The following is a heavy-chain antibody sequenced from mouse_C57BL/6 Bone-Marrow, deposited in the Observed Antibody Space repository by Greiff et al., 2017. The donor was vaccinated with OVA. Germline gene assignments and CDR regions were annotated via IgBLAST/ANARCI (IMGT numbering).Heavy chain of an antibody. CDR3: ARKATVVATRAMDY. Sequence: QVQLKESGAELVRPGTSVKVSCKASGYAFTNYLIEWVKQRPGQGLEWIGVINPGSGGTNYNEKFKGKATLTADKSSSTAYMQLSSLTSEDSAVYFCARKATVVATRAMDYWGQGTSVTVSS. J-gene: IGHJ4*01. CDR2: INPGSGGT. D-gene: IGHD1-1*01. CDR1: GYAFTNYL. V-gene: IGHV1-54*01.